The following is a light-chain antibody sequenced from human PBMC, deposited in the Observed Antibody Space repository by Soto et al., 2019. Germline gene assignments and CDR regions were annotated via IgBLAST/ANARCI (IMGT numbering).Light chain of an antibody. CDR3: QQLSSYPLT. CDR2: AAS. J-gene: IGKJ4*01. V-gene: IGKV1-9*01. CDR1: QGISSY. Sequence: DIQLTQSPSFLSASVGDRVTITCRASQGISSYLAWSQQKPGKAPRLLIYAASTLQSGVPSRFSGSGSGTEFTLTFSSLQPEDFATCYCQQLSSYPLTFGGGTKVDIK.